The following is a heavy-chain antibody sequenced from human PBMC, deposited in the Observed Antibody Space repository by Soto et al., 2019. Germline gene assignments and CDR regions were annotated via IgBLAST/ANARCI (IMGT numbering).Heavy chain of an antibody. V-gene: IGHV1-69*01. Sequence: QVQLVQSGAEVKKPGSSVKVSCNASGGTFSSYAISWVRQAPGQGLEWMGGIIPIFGTANYAQKFQGRVTITADESTSTAYMELSSLRSEDTAVYYCARFRSDGYNSQFDYWGQGTLVTVSS. J-gene: IGHJ4*02. CDR3: ARFRSDGYNSQFDY. CDR1: GGTFSSYA. CDR2: IIPIFGTA. D-gene: IGHD5-12*01.